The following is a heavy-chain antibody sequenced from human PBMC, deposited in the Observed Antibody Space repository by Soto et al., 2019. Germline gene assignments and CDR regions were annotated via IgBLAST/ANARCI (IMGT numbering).Heavy chain of an antibody. D-gene: IGHD2-15*01. CDR2: INPNSGNT. V-gene: IGHV1-8*01. CDR1: GYTFTSYD. J-gene: IGHJ4*02. CDR3: ARGDEYSTFLDY. Sequence: QVQLVQSGAEVKKPGASVKVSCKASGYTFTSYDINWVRQATGQGLEWMGWINPNSGNTGYAQKFQGGVTMTRNTSISAAYMELSSLRSEDTAVYYCARGDEYSTFLDYWGQGILVTVSS.